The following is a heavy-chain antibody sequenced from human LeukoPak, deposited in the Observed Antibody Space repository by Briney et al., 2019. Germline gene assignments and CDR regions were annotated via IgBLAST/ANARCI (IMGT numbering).Heavy chain of an antibody. Sequence: GRSLRLSCAASGFTFSSYGMHWVRQAPGKGLEWVAVISYDGSNKYYADSVKGRFTISRDNSKNTLYLQMNSLRAEDAAVYYCAKESSVDPWGQGTLVTVSS. CDR3: AKESSVDP. D-gene: IGHD3-10*01. J-gene: IGHJ5*02. CDR2: ISYDGSNK. CDR1: GFTFSSYG. V-gene: IGHV3-30*18.